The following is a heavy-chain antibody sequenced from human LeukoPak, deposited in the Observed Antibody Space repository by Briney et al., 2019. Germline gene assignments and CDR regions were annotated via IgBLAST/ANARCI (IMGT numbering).Heavy chain of an antibody. V-gene: IGHV1-18*04. CDR3: ATVQGLVIASLYAFDI. D-gene: IGHD3/OR15-3a*01. CDR2: ISTYNENT. CDR1: GYSFTSYG. Sequence: GASVKVSCKASGYSFTSYGIGWVRQAPGQGLEWMGWISTYNENTDSAQKFQGRVTMTEDTSTDTAYMELSSLRSEDTAVYYCATVQGLVIASLYAFDIWGQGTMVTVSS. J-gene: IGHJ3*02.